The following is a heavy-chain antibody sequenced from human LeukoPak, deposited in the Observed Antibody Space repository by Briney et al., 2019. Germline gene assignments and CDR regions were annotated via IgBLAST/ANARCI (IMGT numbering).Heavy chain of an antibody. CDR2: IYHSGRT. CDR3: ARGTYDSSGYLQGPDAFDI. J-gene: IGHJ3*02. D-gene: IGHD3-22*01. V-gene: IGHV4-38-2*02. Sequence: SETLSLTCTVSGYSISSGYYWGWIRQPPGKGLEWIGSIYHSGRTFYNPSLKSRVTISVDTSKNQFSLKLSSVTAADTAVYYCARGTYDSSGYLQGPDAFDIWGQGTMVTVSS. CDR1: GYSISSGYY.